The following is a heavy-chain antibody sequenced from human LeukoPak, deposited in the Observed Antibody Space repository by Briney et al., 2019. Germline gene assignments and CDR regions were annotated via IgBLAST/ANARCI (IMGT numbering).Heavy chain of an antibody. J-gene: IGHJ4*02. CDR1: GGTFSSYA. D-gene: IGHD3-22*01. V-gene: IGHV1-69*13. CDR2: IIPIFGTA. Sequence: VKVSCKASGGTFSSYAISWVRQAPGQGLEWMGRIIPIFGTANYAQKFQGRVTITTDESTSTAHMELSSLRSEDTAVYYCAREYDSSGYYGPLGWNYWGQGTLVTVSS. CDR3: AREYDSSGYYGPLGWNY.